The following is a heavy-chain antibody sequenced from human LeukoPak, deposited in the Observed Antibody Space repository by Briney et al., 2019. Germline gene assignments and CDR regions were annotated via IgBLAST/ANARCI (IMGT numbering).Heavy chain of an antibody. CDR3: ARHGVYSSGWFVFDY. Sequence: SSETLSLTCAVSGGSISSGGYSWSWIRQPPGKGLEWIGYVYYSGNTNYNPSLRSRVTISVNTSKNQFSLKLSSVTAADTAVYYCARHGVYSSGWFVFDYWGQGTLVTVSS. CDR2: VYYSGNT. CDR1: GGSISSGGYS. V-gene: IGHV4-61*08. J-gene: IGHJ4*02. D-gene: IGHD6-19*01.